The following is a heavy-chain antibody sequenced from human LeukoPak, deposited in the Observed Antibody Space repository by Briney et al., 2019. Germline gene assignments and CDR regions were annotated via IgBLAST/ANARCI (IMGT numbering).Heavy chain of an antibody. D-gene: IGHD3-22*01. CDR2: IYYSGST. CDR3: ARDVIAGYYYDSRGFFPI. J-gene: IGHJ3*02. CDR1: GGSISSSSYY. Sequence: SETLSLTCTVSGGSISSSSYYWGWIRQPPGKGLEWIGSIYYSGSTYYNPSLKSLVTISVDTSKNQCSLKLSSVTAADTAVYYCARDVIAGYYYDSRGFFPIWGQGTMVTVSS. V-gene: IGHV4-39*07.